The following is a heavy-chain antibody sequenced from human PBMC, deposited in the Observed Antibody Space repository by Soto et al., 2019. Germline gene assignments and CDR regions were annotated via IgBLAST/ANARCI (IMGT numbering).Heavy chain of an antibody. V-gene: IGHV4-34*01. Sequence: SETLSLTCAVYGGPFSGYYWSWIRQPPGKGLEWIGEINHSGSTNYNPSLKSRVTISVDTSKNQFSLKLSSVTAADTAVYYCARGRYYYDSSGYYQYYYYGMDVWGQGTTVTVSS. CDR3: ARGRYYYDSSGYYQYYYYGMDV. J-gene: IGHJ6*02. CDR2: INHSGST. CDR1: GGPFSGYY. D-gene: IGHD3-22*01.